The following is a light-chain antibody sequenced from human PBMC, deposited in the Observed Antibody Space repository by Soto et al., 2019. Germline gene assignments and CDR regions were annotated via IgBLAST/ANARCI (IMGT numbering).Light chain of an antibody. V-gene: IGKV3-15*01. CDR3: QQYNNWPPPYT. CDR1: QSVSNN. CDR2: GAS. J-gene: IGKJ2*01. Sequence: EIVMTQSPATLSLSPGERATLSCWASQSVSNNLAWYQQKPGQAPRLLIYGASTRATGIPGRFSGSGSGTEFTLTISSLQSEDFAVYYCQQYNNWPPPYTFGQGTKVDIK.